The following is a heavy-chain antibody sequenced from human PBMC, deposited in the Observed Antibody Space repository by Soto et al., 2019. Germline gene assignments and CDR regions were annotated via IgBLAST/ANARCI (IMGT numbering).Heavy chain of an antibody. CDR1: GGSFSGYY. D-gene: IGHD3-9*01. CDR3: ARVGPLRYFDWLPYYYYMDV. CDR2: INHSGST. J-gene: IGHJ6*03. V-gene: IGHV4-34*01. Sequence: PSETLSLTCAVYGGSFSGYYWSWIRQPPGKGLEWIGEINHSGSTNYNPSLKSRVTISVDTSKNQFSLKLSSVTAADTAVYYCARVGPLRYFDWLPYYYYMDVWGKGTTVTVSS.